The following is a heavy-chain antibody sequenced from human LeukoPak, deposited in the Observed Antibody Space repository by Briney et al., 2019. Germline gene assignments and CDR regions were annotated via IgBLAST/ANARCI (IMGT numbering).Heavy chain of an antibody. J-gene: IGHJ4*02. D-gene: IGHD5-12*01. V-gene: IGHV3-66*01. Sequence: QTGGSLRLSCAASGFTVSTNYMSWVRQAPGKGLEWVSIIHSGGTTYYADSVKGRFTISRDNSKNTLYLQMNSLRAEDTAVYYCARRAEIFSGYDLLDYWGQGTLATVSS. CDR2: IHSGGTT. CDR1: GFTVSTNY. CDR3: ARRAEIFSGYDLLDY.